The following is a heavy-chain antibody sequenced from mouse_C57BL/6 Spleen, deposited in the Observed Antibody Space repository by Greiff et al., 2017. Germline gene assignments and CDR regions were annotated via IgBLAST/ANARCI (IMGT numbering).Heavy chain of an antibody. CDR3: ARYDYDREDY. CDR1: GYSITSGYY. CDR2: ISYDGSN. J-gene: IGHJ4*01. Sequence: VQLQQSGPGLVNPSQSLSLTCSVTGYSITSGYYWNWIRQFPGNKLEWMGYISYDGSNNYNPSLKNRISITRDTSKNQFFLKLNSVTTEDTATYYCARYDYDREDYWGQGTSVTVSS. D-gene: IGHD2-4*01. V-gene: IGHV3-6*01.